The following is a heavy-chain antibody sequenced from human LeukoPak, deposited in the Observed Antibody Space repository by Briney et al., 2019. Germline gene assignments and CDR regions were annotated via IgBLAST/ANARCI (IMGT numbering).Heavy chain of an antibody. CDR3: AKEYYDILTGYSPLGY. J-gene: IGHJ4*02. D-gene: IGHD3-9*01. CDR1: GFTFSSYG. V-gene: IGHV3-30*18. CDR2: ISYDGSNK. Sequence: PGGSLRLSCAASGFTFSSYGMHWVRQAPGKGLEWVAVISYDGSNKYYADSVKGRFTISRDNSKNTLYLQMNSLRAEDTAVYYCAKEYYDILTGYSPLGYWGQGTLVTVSS.